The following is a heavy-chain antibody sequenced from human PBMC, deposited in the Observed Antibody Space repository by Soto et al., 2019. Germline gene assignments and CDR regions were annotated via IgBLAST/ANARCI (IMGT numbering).Heavy chain of an antibody. V-gene: IGHV3-9*01. Sequence: PGGSLRLSCVAFGFNFEDYAMHWIRQAPGKGLEWVSGINWNSGITGYADSVKGRFTISRDNANNSLHLEMSSLKTEDTALYYCARGRGALTVVSNWFDPWGQGTLVTVS. CDR1: GFNFEDYA. CDR3: ARGRGALTVVSNWFDP. CDR2: INWNSGIT. J-gene: IGHJ5*02. D-gene: IGHD2-15*01.